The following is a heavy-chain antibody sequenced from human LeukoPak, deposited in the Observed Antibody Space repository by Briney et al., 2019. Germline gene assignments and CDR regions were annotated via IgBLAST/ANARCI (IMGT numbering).Heavy chain of an antibody. CDR1: GFTFSSYW. CDR3: ARTLADAYGSGSYWSYYYYGMDV. V-gene: IGHV3-74*01. D-gene: IGHD3-10*01. CDR2: INSDGSST. J-gene: IGHJ6*02. Sequence: PGGSLRLSCAASGFTFSSYWMHWVRQAPGKGLVWVSRINSDGSSTSYADSVKGRFTISRDNAMNTLYLQMNSLRAEDTAVYYCARTLADAYGSGSYWSYYYYGMDVWGQGTTVTVSS.